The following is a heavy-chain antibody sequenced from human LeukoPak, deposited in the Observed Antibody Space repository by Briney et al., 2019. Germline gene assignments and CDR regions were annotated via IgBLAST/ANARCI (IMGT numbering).Heavy chain of an antibody. V-gene: IGHV3-23*01. CDR1: GFTFSSYA. CDR2: ISGSGGST. Sequence: GGSLRLSCAASGFTFSSYAMSWVRQAPGKGLEWVSAISGSGGSTYYADSVKGRFTISRDNSKNTLYLQMNSLRAEDTAVYYCAKDLEDCSGGSCYSDYFDYWGQGTLVTVSS. CDR3: AKDLEDCSGGSCYSDYFDY. J-gene: IGHJ4*02. D-gene: IGHD2-15*01.